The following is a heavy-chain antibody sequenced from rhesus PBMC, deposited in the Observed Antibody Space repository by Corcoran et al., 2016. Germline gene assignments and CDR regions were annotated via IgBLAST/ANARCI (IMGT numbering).Heavy chain of an antibody. CDR2: ISCTGGST. V-gene: IGHV3S18*01. J-gene: IGHJ4*01. D-gene: IGHD4-29*01. Sequence: EVQLVESGGGLAKPGGSLRLSCAASGFSFSDYSIYWVRQAPGKGLEGVSGISCTGGSTKYEEAVKGRFTISRENAKNTRELQRDSLRAEDTAGYYCARARAGSSVERYFDYWGQGVLVTVAS. CDR1: GFSFSDYS. CDR3: ARARAGSSVERYFDY.